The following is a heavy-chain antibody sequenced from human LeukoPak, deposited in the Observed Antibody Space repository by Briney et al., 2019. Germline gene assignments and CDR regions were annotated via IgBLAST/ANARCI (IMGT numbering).Heavy chain of an antibody. CDR3: ARGSSGSYYWSQYNWFDP. CDR1: GYTFTSYD. Sequence: ASVKVFCKASGYTFTSYDINWVRQATGQGLEWMGWMNPNSGNTGYAQKFQGRVTMTRNTSISTAYMELSSLRSEDTAVYYCARGSSGSYYWSQYNWFDPWGQGTLVTVSS. CDR2: MNPNSGNT. J-gene: IGHJ5*02. D-gene: IGHD1-26*01. V-gene: IGHV1-8*02.